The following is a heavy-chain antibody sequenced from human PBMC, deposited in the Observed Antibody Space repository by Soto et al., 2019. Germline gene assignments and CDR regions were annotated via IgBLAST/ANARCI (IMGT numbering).Heavy chain of an antibody. J-gene: IGHJ4*02. D-gene: IGHD3-22*01. V-gene: IGHV4-31*03. Sequence: SETLSLTCTVSGGSISSCCYYWSWIRQHPGKGLEWIGYIYYSGSTYYNPSLKSRVTISVDTSKNQFSLKLSSVTAADTAVYYCARVLYYYDSSGYYFRGYYFDYWGQGTLVTVSS. CDR3: ARVLYYYDSSGYYFRGYYFDY. CDR2: IYYSGST. CDR1: GGSISSCCYY.